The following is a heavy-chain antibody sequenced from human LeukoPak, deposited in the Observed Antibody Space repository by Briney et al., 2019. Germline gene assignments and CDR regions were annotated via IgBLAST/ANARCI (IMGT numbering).Heavy chain of an antibody. CDR2: VYYSGST. D-gene: IGHD2-8*01. CDR1: GDSISNINYY. Sequence: PSETLSLTCNVSGDSISNINYYWAWIRQPPGKGLEWIASVYYSGSTHYNPSLKSRVAISGDTSKNQFSLRVSSVTVADTAVFYCARGRTNGRFQHWGQGTLVTVSS. J-gene: IGHJ1*01. V-gene: IGHV4-39*07. CDR3: ARGRTNGRFQH.